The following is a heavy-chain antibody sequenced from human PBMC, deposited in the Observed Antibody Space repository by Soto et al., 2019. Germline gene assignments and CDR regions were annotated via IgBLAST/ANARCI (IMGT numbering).Heavy chain of an antibody. CDR1: GYTFTSYA. D-gene: IGHD3-3*01. J-gene: IGHJ4*02. V-gene: IGHV1-3*01. Sequence: ASVKVSCKASGYTFTSYAMHWVRQAPGQRLEWMGWINAGNGNTKYSQKFQGRVTITRDTSASTAYMELSSLRSEDTAVYYCARDSDFWSGYYTPFDYWGQGTLVTVSS. CDR3: ARDSDFWSGYYTPFDY. CDR2: INAGNGNT.